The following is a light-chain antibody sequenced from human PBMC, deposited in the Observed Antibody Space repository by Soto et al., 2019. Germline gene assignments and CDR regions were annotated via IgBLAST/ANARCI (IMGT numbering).Light chain of an antibody. CDR2: CAS. Sequence: DIVMTQYPDSLAVSLGERATINCKASQSVIYSSNNKNYLAWYQQKPGQPPKVVIYCASTRESGVPDRFSGSGSATDFTLTISSLQAEDVAVYYCHQYYRTPYSFGQGTKLEIK. J-gene: IGKJ2*01. CDR3: HQYYRTPYS. CDR1: QSVIYSSNNKNY. V-gene: IGKV4-1*01.